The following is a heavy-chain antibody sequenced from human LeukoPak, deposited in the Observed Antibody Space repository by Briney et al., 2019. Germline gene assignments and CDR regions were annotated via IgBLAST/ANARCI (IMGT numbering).Heavy chain of an antibody. CDR1: GYSISSGYY. CDR2: IYHSGST. J-gene: IGHJ5*02. Sequence: SETLSLTCTVSGYSISSGYYWGWIRQPPGKGLEWIGSIYHSGSTYYNPSLKSRVTISVDTSKNQFSLKLSSVTAADTAVYYCASHYYDLNWFDPWGQGTLVTVSS. V-gene: IGHV4-38-2*02. D-gene: IGHD3-22*01. CDR3: ASHYYDLNWFDP.